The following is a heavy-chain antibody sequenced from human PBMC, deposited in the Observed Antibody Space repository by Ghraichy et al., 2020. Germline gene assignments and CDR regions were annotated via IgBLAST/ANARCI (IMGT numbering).Heavy chain of an antibody. CDR3: AREIGQQLALDY. V-gene: IGHV3-30*04. CDR1: GFTFSSYT. CDR2: ILYDGSNK. J-gene: IGHJ4*02. D-gene: IGHD6-13*01. Sequence: GGSLRLSCAASGFTFSSYTMYWVRQAPGKGLEWVEVILYDGSNKYYADSVKGRFTISRDNSKNTLYLQMNSLRAEDTAVYYCAREIGQQLALDYWGQGTLVTVSS.